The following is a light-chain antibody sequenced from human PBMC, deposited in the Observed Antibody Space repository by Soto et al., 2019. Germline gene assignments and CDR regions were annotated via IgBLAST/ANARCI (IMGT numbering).Light chain of an antibody. V-gene: IGKV3-11*01. J-gene: IGKJ5*01. CDR3: QQRNNWPPSIP. CDR1: QSVSRN. CDR2: GAS. Sequence: IVVTQSPATLCLSPGERATLSCRASQSVSRNLAWYQQKPGQAPRLLIYGASSRATGIPDRFSGSGSGTDFTLTISSLEPEDFAVYYCQQRNNWPPSIPFGQVTRLEIK.